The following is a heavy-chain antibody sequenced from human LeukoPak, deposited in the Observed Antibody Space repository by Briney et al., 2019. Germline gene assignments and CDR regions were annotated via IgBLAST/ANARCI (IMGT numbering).Heavy chain of an antibody. V-gene: IGHV3-30*04. J-gene: IGHJ3*01. CDR1: GFTFSSYA. Sequence: PGRSLRLSCAASGFTFSSYAMHWVRQAPGKGLEWVAVISYDGSNKYYADSVKGRFTISRDNSKNTLYLQMNSLRAEDTAVYYCAKLFGEFHPNAFDVWGQGTMVTVSS. CDR3: AKLFGEFHPNAFDV. CDR2: ISYDGSNK. D-gene: IGHD3-10*02.